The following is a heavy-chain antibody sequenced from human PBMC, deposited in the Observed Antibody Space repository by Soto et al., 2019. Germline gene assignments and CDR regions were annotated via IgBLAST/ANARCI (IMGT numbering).Heavy chain of an antibody. D-gene: IGHD3-10*01. CDR2: IDHSGST. V-gene: IGHV4-30-2*01. J-gene: IGHJ4*02. CDR3: ARDPSGSGPNFDY. Sequence: QLRLQESGSGLVKPSQTVSLTCAVSGGSISSGGYSWNWIRQPPGKGLEWIGYIDHSGSTYYNPSLKSRVTISVDTSTNQLSLKLSSVTAADTAVYYCARDPSGSGPNFDYWGQGALVTVSS. CDR1: GGSISSGGYS.